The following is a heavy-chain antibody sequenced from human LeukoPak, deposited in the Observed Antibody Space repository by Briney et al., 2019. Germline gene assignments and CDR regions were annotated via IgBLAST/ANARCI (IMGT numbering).Heavy chain of an antibody. CDR3: ARSLIPGRWYFDL. D-gene: IGHD3-16*01. Sequence: GGSLRLSCTASGFIFNNFGLMWVRQAPGKGLEWVAAISTDGSYKYHGDSVKGRFTISRDNPMNTLYLQMNGLRPDDTAVYYCARSLIPGRWYFDLWGRGTLVTVSS. V-gene: IGHV3-30*03. CDR1: GFIFNNFG. J-gene: IGHJ2*01. CDR2: ISTDGSYK.